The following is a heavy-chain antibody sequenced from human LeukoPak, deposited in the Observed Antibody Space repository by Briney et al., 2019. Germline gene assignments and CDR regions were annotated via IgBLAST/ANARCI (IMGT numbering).Heavy chain of an antibody. CDR3: ARESEKYCSSTSCYTGFDY. Sequence: GGSLRLSCAAPGFTFSSYWMHWVRQAPGKGLVWVSRINSDGSSTSYADSVKGRFTISRDNAKNTLYLQMNSLRAEDTAVYYCARESEKYCSSTSCYTGFDYWGQGTLVTVSS. V-gene: IGHV3-74*01. J-gene: IGHJ4*02. CDR1: GFTFSSYW. D-gene: IGHD2-2*02. CDR2: INSDGSST.